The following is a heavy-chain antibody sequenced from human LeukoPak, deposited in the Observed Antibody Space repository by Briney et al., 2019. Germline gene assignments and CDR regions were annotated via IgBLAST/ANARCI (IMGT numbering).Heavy chain of an antibody. CDR3: TSLQGCGGDCYYSSGEVDY. CDR2: IRSKANSYAT. CDR1: GFTFSGSA. D-gene: IGHD2-21*02. Sequence: PGGSLRLSCATSGFTFSGSAMHWVRQASGKGLEWVGRIRSKANSYATAYAASVKGRFTISRDDSKNTAYLQMNSLKTEDTAVYYCTSLQGCGGDCYYSSGEVDYWGQGTLVTVSS. J-gene: IGHJ4*02. V-gene: IGHV3-73*01.